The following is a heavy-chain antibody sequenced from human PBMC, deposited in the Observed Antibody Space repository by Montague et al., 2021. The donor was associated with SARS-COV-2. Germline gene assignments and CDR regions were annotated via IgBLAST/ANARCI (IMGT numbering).Heavy chain of an antibody. CDR3: AAVHKVSLILMFTSGWFDP. J-gene: IGHJ5*02. CDR1: GGSFSGYF. Sequence: SETLSLTCAVYGGSFSGYFWSWIRQPPGKGLEWIGEINHYGSTNYNPSLKSRVTISVDTSKKQFSLRLNSVTAADSAVYYCAAVHKVSLILMFTSGWFDPWGQGTLVTVSS. V-gene: IGHV4-34*01. CDR2: INHYGST. D-gene: IGHD3-22*01.